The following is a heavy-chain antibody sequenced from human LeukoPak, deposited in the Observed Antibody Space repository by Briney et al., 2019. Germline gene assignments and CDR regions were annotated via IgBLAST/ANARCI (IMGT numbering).Heavy chain of an antibody. CDR1: GFNFSSYS. J-gene: IGHJ4*02. CDR3: ARESSGYFY. D-gene: IGHD3-22*01. V-gene: IGHV3-21*01. Sequence: GRSLRLSRAASGFNFSSYSMNCVRQAPGKGLEWVSSISSSSFRYYADSVKGRFTISRDNAKNSLYLQMNSRRAEDTAVYYCARESSGYFYWGQGTLVTVSS. CDR2: ISSSSFR.